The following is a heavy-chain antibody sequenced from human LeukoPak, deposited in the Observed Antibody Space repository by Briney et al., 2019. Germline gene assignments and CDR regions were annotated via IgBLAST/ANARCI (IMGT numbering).Heavy chain of an antibody. CDR3: ARGYGDYVDAFDI. D-gene: IGHD4-17*01. J-gene: IGHJ3*02. V-gene: IGHV4-34*01. CDR2: INHSGST. Sequence: SETLSLTCAVYGGSFSGYYWSWIRQPPGKGLEWIGEINHSGSTNYNPPLKSRVTISVDTSKNQFSLKLSSVTAADTAVYYCARGYGDYVDAFDIWGQGTMVTVSS. CDR1: GGSFSGYY.